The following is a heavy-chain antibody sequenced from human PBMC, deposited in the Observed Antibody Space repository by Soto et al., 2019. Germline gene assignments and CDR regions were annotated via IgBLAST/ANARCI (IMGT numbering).Heavy chain of an antibody. D-gene: IGHD2-2*02. J-gene: IGHJ4*02. CDR1: GGSISSTNW. CDR3: ATLPPRIELTVLPIPT. V-gene: IGHV4-4*02. Sequence: QVQLRQSGPGLVKPSGNLSLTCAASGGSISSTNWWSWVRQSPGKGLEWIGEMYHSGSTNYNPSLRGRVTISVDKSNNQLSLKIRSVTAADTAIYYCATLPPRIELTVLPIPTWGQGTLVTVSS. CDR2: MYHSGST.